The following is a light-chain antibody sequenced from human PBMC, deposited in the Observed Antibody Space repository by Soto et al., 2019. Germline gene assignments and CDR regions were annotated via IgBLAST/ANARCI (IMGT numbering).Light chain of an antibody. CDR3: LQDYNYPYT. CDR2: AAS. V-gene: IGKV1-6*01. Sequence: AIQMTQSPSSLSASVGDRVTITCRASQGIKNDLGWYQQKPGKAPKLLIYAASTLQSGVPSRFSGSGSGTDFTLTIGSLQPEDFATYYCLQDYNYPYTFGQGTKVDI. CDR1: QGIKND. J-gene: IGKJ2*01.